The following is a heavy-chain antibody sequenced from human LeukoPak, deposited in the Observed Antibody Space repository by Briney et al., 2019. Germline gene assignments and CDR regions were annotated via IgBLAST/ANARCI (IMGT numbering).Heavy chain of an antibody. V-gene: IGHV1-69*02. Sequence: SVKVSCKASGGTFSSYTISWVRQAPGQGLEWMGKIIPILGIANYAQKFQGRVTITADKSTSTAYMELSSLRSEDTAVYYCARGTYDFWSGYYTFWFDPWGQGTLVTVSS. D-gene: IGHD3-3*01. CDR1: GGTFSSYT. CDR2: IIPILGIA. J-gene: IGHJ5*02. CDR3: ARGTYDFWSGYYTFWFDP.